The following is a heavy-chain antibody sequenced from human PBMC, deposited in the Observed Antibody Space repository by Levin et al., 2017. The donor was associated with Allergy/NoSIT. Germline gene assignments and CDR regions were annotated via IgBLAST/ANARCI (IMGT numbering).Heavy chain of an antibody. V-gene: IGHV3-49*04. CDR2: IRNKAHGGTT. CDR1: GFTFGDYA. CDR3: ARGGPPNYDYNWGSYLDGYFDY. Sequence: GGSLRLSCTGSGFTFGDYAMSWVRQAPGKGLEWVGFIRNKAHGGTTEYAASVKGRLTISRDDSKSIAYLQMNSLKTEDTAVYFCARGGPPNYDYNWGSYLDGYFDYWGQGTLVTVSS. D-gene: IGHD3-16*02. J-gene: IGHJ4*02.